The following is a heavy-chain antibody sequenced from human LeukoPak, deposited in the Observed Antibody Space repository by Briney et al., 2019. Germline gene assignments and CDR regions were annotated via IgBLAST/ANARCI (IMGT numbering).Heavy chain of an antibody. V-gene: IGHV1-18*04. CDR2: ISAYNGNT. D-gene: IGHD4-17*01. Sequence: ASVKVSCKASGYTFTSYGISWVQQAPGQGLEWMGWISAYNGNTNYARKLQGRVTMTTDTSTSTAYMELRSLRSDDTAVYYCASGPGDYRAEYFQHWGQGTLVTVSS. J-gene: IGHJ1*01. CDR1: GYTFTSYG. CDR3: ASGPGDYRAEYFQH.